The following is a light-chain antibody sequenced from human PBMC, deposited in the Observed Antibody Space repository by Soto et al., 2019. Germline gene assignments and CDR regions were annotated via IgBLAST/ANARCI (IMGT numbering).Light chain of an antibody. Sequence: DIQMTQSPSSLSASVGDRVAITCRASQNIRNYLNWYQQKPGKAPRVLIYGAASLQGGVPSRFSGSGSGTNFSLTINSLQPEDYATYYCQQSYNIQALTFGGGTKVEIK. J-gene: IGKJ4*01. CDR2: GAA. CDR1: QNIRNY. CDR3: QQSYNIQALT. V-gene: IGKV1-39*01.